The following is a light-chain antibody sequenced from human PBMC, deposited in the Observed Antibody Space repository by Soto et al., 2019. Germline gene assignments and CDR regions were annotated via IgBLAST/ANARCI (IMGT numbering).Light chain of an antibody. CDR1: QSPAYSDGNTY. V-gene: IGKV2-30*01. J-gene: IGKJ2*01. CDR2: KVS. Sequence: DVVMTQSPLSLPVTLGQPASISCRSSQSPAYSDGNTYLSWFLQRPGQSPRRLIYKVSNRDSGGPDRFIGSGSGTDFTLKISRVEAEDIGVYYCMQGTHWPSTFGQGTKLEIK. CDR3: MQGTHWPST.